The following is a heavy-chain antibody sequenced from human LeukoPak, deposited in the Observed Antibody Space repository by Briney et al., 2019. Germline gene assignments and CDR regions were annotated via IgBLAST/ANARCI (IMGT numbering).Heavy chain of an antibody. V-gene: IGHV3-53*01. D-gene: IGHD1-1*01. CDR3: VRDTNRFGVDV. Sequence: GGSLRLSCAASGFTVSSSYMSWVRRAPGKGLEWVSVLYSGGTTYYADSVTGRFTISRDNSKNTLYLQMNSLRAEDTAVYYCVRDTNRFGVDVWGQGTTVTVSS. CDR2: LYSGGTT. J-gene: IGHJ6*02. CDR1: GFTVSSSY.